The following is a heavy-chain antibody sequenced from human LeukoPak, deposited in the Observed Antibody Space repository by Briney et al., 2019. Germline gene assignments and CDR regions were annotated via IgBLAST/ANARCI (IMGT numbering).Heavy chain of an antibody. CDR2: INSDGSST. CDR1: GVTVSIYW. V-gene: IGHV3-74*01. Sequence: GGSLRLSWAASGVTVSIYWVHWDRQAPGKGLVWVSSINSDGSSTSYADSVKGRFTISRDNAKNTLYLQMNTLRAEDTAVYYCASLDYWGQGTPVTVSS. CDR3: ASLDY. J-gene: IGHJ4*02.